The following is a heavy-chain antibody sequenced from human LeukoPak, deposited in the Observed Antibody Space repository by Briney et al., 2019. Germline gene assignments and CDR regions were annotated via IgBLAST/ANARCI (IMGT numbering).Heavy chain of an antibody. V-gene: IGHV4-4*08. CDR2: IYTSGST. D-gene: IGHD2-2*01. Sequence: SETLSLTCTVSGGPISSYYWSWIRQPPGKGLEWIGYIYTSGSTNYNPSLKSRVTISVDTSKNQFSLKLSSVTAADTAVYYCARGREYCSSTSCSRPFDPWGQGTLVTVSS. CDR1: GGPISSYY. J-gene: IGHJ5*02. CDR3: ARGREYCSSTSCSRPFDP.